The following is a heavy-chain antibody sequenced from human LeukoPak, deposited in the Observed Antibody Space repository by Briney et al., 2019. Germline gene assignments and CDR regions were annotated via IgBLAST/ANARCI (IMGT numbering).Heavy chain of an antibody. J-gene: IGHJ4*02. D-gene: IGHD1-26*01. V-gene: IGHV3-30-3*01. CDR2: ISYDGSNK. CDR1: GFTFSSYA. Sequence: GRSLRLSCAASGFTFSSYAMHWVRQAPGKGLEWVAIISYDGSNKYYADSVKGRFTISRDNSKNTLYLQMNSLRSDDTAVYYCARGPIVGVFYFDYWGQGTLVTVSS. CDR3: ARGPIVGVFYFDY.